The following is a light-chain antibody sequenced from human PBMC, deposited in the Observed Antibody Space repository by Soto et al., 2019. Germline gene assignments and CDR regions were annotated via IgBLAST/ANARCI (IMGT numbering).Light chain of an antibody. Sequence: EIVLTQSPGTLSLSPGEGATLSCRASQSVSSNYLAWYQQKPGQAPRLLIYGASSRATGIPDRFSGSGFGTDFTLAISRLEPEDFAVYYCQQYGSTAPITFSQGTRLEIK. CDR2: GAS. J-gene: IGKJ5*01. V-gene: IGKV3-20*01. CDR1: QSVSSNY. CDR3: QQYGSTAPIT.